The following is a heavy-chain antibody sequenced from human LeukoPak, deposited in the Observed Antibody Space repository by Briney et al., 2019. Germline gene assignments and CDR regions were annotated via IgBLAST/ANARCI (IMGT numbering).Heavy chain of an antibody. CDR2: ISWNSGSI. D-gene: IGHD1-26*01. V-gene: IGHV3-9*03. J-gene: IGHJ4*02. Sequence: PGRSLRLSCAASGFTFDDYAMHWVRQAPGKGLEWVSGISWNSGSIGYADSVKGRFTISRDNANNSLYLQMNTLSAEDMALYFCAKDIGLEWELPYFDPWGQGTLVTVSS. CDR3: AKDIGLEWELPYFDP. CDR1: GFTFDDYA.